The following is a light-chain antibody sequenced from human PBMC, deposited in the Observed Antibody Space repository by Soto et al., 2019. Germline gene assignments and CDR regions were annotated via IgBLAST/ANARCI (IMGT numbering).Light chain of an antibody. Sequence: EIVITQSPGSLSEYPRKRATLSCRASQSVFSNLAWYQQRPGQAPRLLIYGASTRATGIPARFSGSGSGTDFSLTISSLQSEDFAVYYCQQYHNWPPLTFGQGARPEVK. CDR3: QQYHNWPPLT. V-gene: IGKV3-15*01. CDR1: QSVFSN. J-gene: IGKJ5*01. CDR2: GAS.